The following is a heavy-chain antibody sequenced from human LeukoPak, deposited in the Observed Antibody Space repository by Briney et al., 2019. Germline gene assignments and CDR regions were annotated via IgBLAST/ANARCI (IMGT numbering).Heavy chain of an antibody. V-gene: IGHV3-23*01. D-gene: IGHD6-19*01. CDR3: AKAYRTSGIAVAGWDY. CDR1: GFTFSDYY. J-gene: IGHJ4*02. CDR2: ITNSGSST. Sequence: GGSLRLSCAASGFTFSDYYMSWVRQAAGKGLEWVSAITNSGSSTYYTDSVKGRFTISRDNSKNTLYLQMNSLRAEDTALYYCAKAYRTSGIAVAGWDYWGQGTLVTVSS.